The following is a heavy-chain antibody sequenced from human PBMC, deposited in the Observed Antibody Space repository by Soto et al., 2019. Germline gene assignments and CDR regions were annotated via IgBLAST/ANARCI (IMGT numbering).Heavy chain of an antibody. CDR2: ITSSSSTI. CDR3: ARGRVGTAYFDY. CDR1: GFTFTSNS. V-gene: IGHV3-48*02. D-gene: IGHD2-21*02. J-gene: IGHJ4*02. Sequence: GGSLRLSCAASGFTFTSNSMNWVRQAPGKGLEWISYITSSSSTIYYADSVKGRFTISRDNAKNSLYLQMNSLRDDDTAVYYCARGRVGTAYFDYWGQGALVTVSS.